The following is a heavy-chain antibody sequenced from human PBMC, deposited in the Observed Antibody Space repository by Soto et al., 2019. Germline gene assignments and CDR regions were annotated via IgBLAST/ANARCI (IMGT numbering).Heavy chain of an antibody. Sequence: GGSLRLSCAASGFTFSSYAMSWVRQAPGKGLEWVSAISGSGGSTYYADSVKGRFTISRDNSKNTLYLQMNSLRAEDTAVYYCAKDPTLPSDYGDYDTYNWFDPWGQGTLVTVSS. J-gene: IGHJ5*02. CDR2: ISGSGGST. D-gene: IGHD4-17*01. CDR1: GFTFSSYA. V-gene: IGHV3-23*01. CDR3: AKDPTLPSDYGDYDTYNWFDP.